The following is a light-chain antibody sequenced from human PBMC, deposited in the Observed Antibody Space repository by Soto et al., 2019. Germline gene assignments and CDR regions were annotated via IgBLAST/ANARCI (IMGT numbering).Light chain of an antibody. CDR2: DVS. J-gene: IGLJ2*01. V-gene: IGLV2-14*01. Sequence: QSVLTQPACVSGSPGQSITISCTGTSSDVGGYNYVSWYQQHPGKAPKLMIYDVSNRPSGVSNRFSGSKSGNTASLTISGLQAEDEADYYCSSYTSSSTLVFGGGTQLTVL. CDR3: SSYTSSSTLV. CDR1: SSDVGGYNY.